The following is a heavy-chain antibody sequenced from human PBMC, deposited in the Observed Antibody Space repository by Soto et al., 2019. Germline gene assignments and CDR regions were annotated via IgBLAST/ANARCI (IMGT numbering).Heavy chain of an antibody. CDR3: ARVEPYPSVDTGPYFDY. D-gene: IGHD5-18*01. J-gene: IGHJ4*02. V-gene: IGHV4-4*02. CDR1: GGSISSSNW. Sequence: QVQLQESGPGLVKPSGTLSLTCAVSGGSISSSNWWSWVRQPPGKGLEWIGEIYHSGSANYNPSLKRRGTISVDKSQNQFSLKLSSVPAADTAVYYCARVEPYPSVDTGPYFDYWGQGSLVTVSS. CDR2: IYHSGSA.